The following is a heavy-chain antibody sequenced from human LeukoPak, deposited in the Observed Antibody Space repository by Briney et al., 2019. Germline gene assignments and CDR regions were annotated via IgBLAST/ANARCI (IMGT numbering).Heavy chain of an antibody. V-gene: IGHV3-13*01. CDR1: GFTFSSYD. CDR2: IGTAGDT. J-gene: IGHJ6*02. CDR3: ARAPAYIWNYGSYYYYGMDV. D-gene: IGHD1-7*01. Sequence: GGSVRLSCAASGFTFSSYDMHWVRQATGKGLEWVSAIGTAGDTYYPGSVKGRFTISRENAKNSLYLQMNSLRAGDTAVYYCARAPAYIWNYGSYYYYGMDVWGQGTTVTVSS.